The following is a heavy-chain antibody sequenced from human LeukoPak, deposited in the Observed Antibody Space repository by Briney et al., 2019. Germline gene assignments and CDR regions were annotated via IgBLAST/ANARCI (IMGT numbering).Heavy chain of an antibody. CDR2: ISGSGGST. CDR3: AKEGYCGGDCYREFDY. Sequence: GGSLRLSCAASGFTFSSYAMSWVRQAPGKGLEWVSGISGSGGSTYYADSVKGRFTISRDNSKNTLYLQMNSLRAEDTAVYYCAKEGYCGGDCYREFDYWGQGTLVTISS. D-gene: IGHD2-21*02. CDR1: GFTFSSYA. V-gene: IGHV3-23*01. J-gene: IGHJ4*02.